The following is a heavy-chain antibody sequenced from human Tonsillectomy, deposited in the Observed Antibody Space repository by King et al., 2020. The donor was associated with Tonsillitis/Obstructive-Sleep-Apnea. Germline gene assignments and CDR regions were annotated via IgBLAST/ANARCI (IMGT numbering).Heavy chain of an antibody. J-gene: IGHJ6*03. CDR3: ARYLWDYDLLTGSYSFYYYYMDV. Sequence: VQLVESGGGLVKPGGSLRLSCAASGFTLSSASMNWVRQAPGKGLEWVSSISSSGSHLYYADSVKGRFTISRDNANNSLYLQMNSLRVEDTAVYYCARYLWDYDLLTGSYSFYYYYMDVWGKGTTVTVSS. CDR1: GFTLSSAS. CDR2: ISSSGSHL. D-gene: IGHD3-9*01. V-gene: IGHV3-21*01.